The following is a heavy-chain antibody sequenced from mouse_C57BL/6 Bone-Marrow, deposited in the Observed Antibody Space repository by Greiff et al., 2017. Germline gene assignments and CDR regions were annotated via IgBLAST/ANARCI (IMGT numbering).Heavy chain of an antibody. CDR1: GFTFSDYG. CDR3: ARRDYYGKDWYFDV. V-gene: IGHV5-17*01. Sequence: DVQLVESGGGLVKPGGSLKLSCAASGFTFSDYGLHWVSQAPEKGLEWVAYISSGSSTIYYADTVKGRFTISRDNAKNTLFLQMTSLRSEDTAMYYCARRDYYGKDWYFDVWGTGTTVTVSS. D-gene: IGHD1-1*01. J-gene: IGHJ1*03. CDR2: ISSGSSTI.